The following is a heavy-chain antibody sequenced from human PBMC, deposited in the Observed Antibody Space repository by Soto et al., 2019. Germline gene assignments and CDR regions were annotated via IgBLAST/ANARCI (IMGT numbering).Heavy chain of an antibody. V-gene: IGHV5-51*01. J-gene: IGHJ6*02. D-gene: IGHD2-2*01. CDR3: ASLTSWSQEYYYGMDV. CDR2: IYPGDSET. Sequence: GESLKISCKGSGYSFTSYWIGWVRQMPGKGLEWMGIIYPGDSETRYSPSFQGQVTISADRSFSTAYLQMNSLKTEDTAVYYCASLTSWSQEYYYGMDVWGQGTTVTVSS. CDR1: GYSFTSYW.